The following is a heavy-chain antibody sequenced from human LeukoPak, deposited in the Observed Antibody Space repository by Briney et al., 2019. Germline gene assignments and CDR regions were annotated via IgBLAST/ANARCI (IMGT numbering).Heavy chain of an antibody. V-gene: IGHV3-30*04. Sequence: GRSLRLSCAASGFTFSDYAIRWVRQAPGKGLEWVAFISFQGRDIHYADSVKGRFTIFRDNSKDTLYLQMNSLRAHDTATYYCARDPFYSDSDAYLGYFDSWGQGPLVTVSS. D-gene: IGHD7-27*01. CDR2: ISFQGRDI. CDR1: GFTFSDYA. CDR3: ARDPFYSDSDAYLGYFDS. J-gene: IGHJ4*02.